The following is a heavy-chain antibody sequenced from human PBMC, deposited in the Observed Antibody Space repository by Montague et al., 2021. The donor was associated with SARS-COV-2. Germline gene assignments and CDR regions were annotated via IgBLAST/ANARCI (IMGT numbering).Heavy chain of an antibody. CDR3: ARDPFMVRGVGVYGIDV. CDR2: IYYSGST. J-gene: IGHJ6*02. CDR1: GGSISSYY. Sequence: SETLSLTCTVSGGSISSYYWSWIRQPAGKGLEWIGYIYYSGSTNXNPSLKSRVTISVDTSKNQFSLKLSSVTAADTAVYYCARDPFMVRGVGVYGIDVWGQGTTVTVSS. D-gene: IGHD3-10*01. V-gene: IGHV4-59*01.